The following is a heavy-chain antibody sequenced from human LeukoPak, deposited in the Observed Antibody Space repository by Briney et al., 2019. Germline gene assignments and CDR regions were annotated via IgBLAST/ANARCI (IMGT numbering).Heavy chain of an antibody. Sequence: PSETLSLTCTVSGGSISTYYWNWIRQPAGKGLEWIGHIYASGSTNYNPSLKSRVTMSVDTSKNQFSLRLTSVTAADTAVYFCARYSTSWYPFDYWGQGTLVTVSS. D-gene: IGHD6-13*01. CDR2: IYASGST. CDR3: ARYSTSWYPFDY. CDR1: GGSISTYY. V-gene: IGHV4-4*07. J-gene: IGHJ4*02.